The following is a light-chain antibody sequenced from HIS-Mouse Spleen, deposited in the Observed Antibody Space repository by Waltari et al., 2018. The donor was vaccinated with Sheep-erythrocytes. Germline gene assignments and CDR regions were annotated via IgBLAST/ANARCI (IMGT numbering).Light chain of an antibody. CDR3: CSYAGSYTWV. CDR1: SSDVGGYNY. J-gene: IGLJ3*02. CDR2: DVS. V-gene: IGLV2-11*01. Sequence: QSALTQPPSASGSPGQSVTISCTGTSSDVGGYNYVSWYQQQPGKAPKLMIYDVSKRPSGVPDRFSGSKSGNTASLTISGLQAEDEADYYCCSYAGSYTWVFGGGTKLTVL.